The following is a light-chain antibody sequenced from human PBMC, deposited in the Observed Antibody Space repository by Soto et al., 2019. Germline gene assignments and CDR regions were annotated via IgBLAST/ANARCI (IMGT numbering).Light chain of an antibody. Sequence: QSALTQPASVSGSPGQSITISCTGSSSDVGGYNYVSWYQQHPGKAPKLMIYEVINRPSGVSSRFSGSKSGNTASLTISGLQAEDEADYYCCSYTSSDTHLVFGGGTKLPS. J-gene: IGLJ3*02. CDR1: SSDVGGYNY. V-gene: IGLV2-14*01. CDR3: CSYTSSDTHLV. CDR2: EVI.